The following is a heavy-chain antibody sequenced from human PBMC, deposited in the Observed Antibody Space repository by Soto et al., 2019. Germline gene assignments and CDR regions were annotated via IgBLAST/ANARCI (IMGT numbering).Heavy chain of an antibody. D-gene: IGHD2-2*01. Sequence: GGSLRLSCAASGLIFSSYTMSWVRQAPGKGLEWVSVISGSGGSPYHADSVQGRFTISRDNPKNKLYLQMNSLRAEDTAIYYCAKARCSSATCYVPDYWGQGTLVTVSS. J-gene: IGHJ4*02. CDR3: AKARCSSATCYVPDY. CDR2: ISGSGGSP. CDR1: GLIFSSYT. V-gene: IGHV3-23*01.